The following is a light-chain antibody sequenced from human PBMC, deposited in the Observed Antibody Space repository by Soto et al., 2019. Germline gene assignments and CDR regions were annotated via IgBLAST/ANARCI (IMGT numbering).Light chain of an antibody. CDR3: ASKTTSSTVL. CDR1: SSDVGAYDH. J-gene: IGLJ2*01. Sequence: QSVLTQPASVSGSPGQSITISCTGTSSDVGAYDHVSWHQQRPGRAPKVLIYDVRIRPSEVSNRFSGSKSGDTASLTISGLQAEDEAIYYCASKTTSSTVLFGGGTKLTVL. V-gene: IGLV2-14*03. CDR2: DVR.